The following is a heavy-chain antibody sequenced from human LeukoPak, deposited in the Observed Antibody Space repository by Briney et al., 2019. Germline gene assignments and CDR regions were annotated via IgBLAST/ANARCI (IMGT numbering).Heavy chain of an antibody. D-gene: IGHD2-15*01. Sequence: SEALSLTCTVSGGSINSYYWSWIRQPPGKGLEWIGYIYYSGSTSYNPSLKSRVTMSVDTSKNQFSLRLSSVTAADTAVYYCARYTSGGLSYWGQGTLVTVSS. V-gene: IGHV4-59*01. CDR1: GGSINSYY. J-gene: IGHJ4*02. CDR2: IYYSGST. CDR3: ARYTSGGLSY.